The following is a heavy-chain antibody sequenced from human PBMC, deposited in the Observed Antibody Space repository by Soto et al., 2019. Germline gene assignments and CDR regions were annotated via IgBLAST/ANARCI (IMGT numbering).Heavy chain of an antibody. V-gene: IGHV5-51*01. CDR2: IYPGDSDS. Sequence: PGESLKISCKGSGYSCTTYWIAWVRQMPGKGLDWMGIIYPGDSDSRYSPSFKGQVTISADKSISTAYLQWSSLKASDTAIYYCALASPYCSSPTCYLDYWGQGTLVTVSS. J-gene: IGHJ4*02. CDR3: ALASPYCSSPTCYLDY. CDR1: GYSCTTYW. D-gene: IGHD2-2*01.